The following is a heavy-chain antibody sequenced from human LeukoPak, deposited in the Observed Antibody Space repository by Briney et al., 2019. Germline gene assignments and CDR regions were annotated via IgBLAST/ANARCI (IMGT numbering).Heavy chain of an antibody. CDR3: AKKLRGTYSFDC. J-gene: IGHJ4*02. D-gene: IGHD3-16*01. CDR1: GFTFSSYA. CDR2: ISGSGDST. Sequence: GGSLRLSCAASGFTFSSYAMSWVRQAPGKGLEWVSAISGSGDSTYYADSVKGRSTISRDNSKNTLYLQMNSLRAEDTAVYNCAKKLRGTYSFDCWGQGTLVTVSS. V-gene: IGHV3-23*01.